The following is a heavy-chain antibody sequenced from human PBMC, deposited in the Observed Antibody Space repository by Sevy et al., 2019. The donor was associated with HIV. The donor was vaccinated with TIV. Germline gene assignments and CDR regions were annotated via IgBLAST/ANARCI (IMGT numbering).Heavy chain of an antibody. CDR3: AVVAEGY. CDR2: LYRDA. V-gene: IGHV3-53*01. Sequence: LSLTCAASGFTVSSNYMSWVSQAPGKGLEWVSVLYRDAYYADSVKGRFTISRDNSKNTLYLQMNSLRPEDTAVYYCAVVAEGYWGQGTLVTVSS. CDR1: GFTVSSNY. D-gene: IGHD6-13*01. J-gene: IGHJ4*02.